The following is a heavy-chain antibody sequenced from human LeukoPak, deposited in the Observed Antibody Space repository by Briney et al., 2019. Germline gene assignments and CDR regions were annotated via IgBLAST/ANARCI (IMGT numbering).Heavy chain of an antibody. D-gene: IGHD6-13*01. CDR2: SNPNSGGT. Sequence: VASVNVSFKASVYTFTGYFMHWVRPAPGQGLEWMGWSNPNSGGTNYAQKFQGRVTMTRDTSISTAYVELSRLRSDDTAVYYCARDLSIAAAGIDYWGQGTLVTVSS. V-gene: IGHV1-2*02. J-gene: IGHJ4*02. CDR3: ARDLSIAAAGIDY. CDR1: VYTFTGYF.